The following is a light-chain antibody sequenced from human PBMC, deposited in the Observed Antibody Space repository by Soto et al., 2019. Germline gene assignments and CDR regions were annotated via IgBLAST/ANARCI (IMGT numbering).Light chain of an antibody. J-gene: IGLJ2*01. CDR3: SSYTSSSTLV. V-gene: IGLV2-14*01. CDR2: DVS. Sequence: QSVLTQPASVSGSPGQSITISCTGTSSDVGGYNYVSWYQQHPGKAPKLMIYDVSNRPSGVSNRFSGSKSGNTASLTISGLQPEDEADYYCSSYTSSSTLVFAGGTKVTVL. CDR1: SSDVGGYNY.